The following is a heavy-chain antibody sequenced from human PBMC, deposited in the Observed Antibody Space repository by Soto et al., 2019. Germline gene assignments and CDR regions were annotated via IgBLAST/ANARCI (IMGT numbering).Heavy chain of an antibody. Sequence: PSETLSLTCTVSGGPISRGYYWSWIRQHPGEGLEWIGFIYHTGNTFYNPSLESRVTISVDTSKKHFSLELTSATAADTAVYYCARVFDSSGSFYIFDYWGQGTLVTVSS. J-gene: IGHJ4*02. D-gene: IGHD3-22*01. CDR2: IYHTGNT. V-gene: IGHV4-31*03. CDR3: ARVFDSSGSFYIFDY. CDR1: GGPISRGYY.